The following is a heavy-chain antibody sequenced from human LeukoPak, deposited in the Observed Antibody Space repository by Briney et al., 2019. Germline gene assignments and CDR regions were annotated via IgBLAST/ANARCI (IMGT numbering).Heavy chain of an antibody. D-gene: IGHD5-12*01. Sequence: GGSLRLSCAASGFTFSSYAMHWVRQAPGKGLECVGRIKSKTDGGTTDYAAPVKGRFTISRDDSKNTLYLQMNSLKTEDTAVYYCTTPASFPWLRPHDAFDIWGQGTMVTVSS. J-gene: IGHJ3*02. CDR3: TTPASFPWLRPHDAFDI. V-gene: IGHV3-15*01. CDR1: GFTFSSYA. CDR2: IKSKTDGGTT.